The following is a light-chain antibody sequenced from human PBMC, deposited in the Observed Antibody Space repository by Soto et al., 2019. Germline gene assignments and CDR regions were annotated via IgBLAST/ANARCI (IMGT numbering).Light chain of an antibody. V-gene: IGKV1-5*01. CDR3: QQYSSYSPWT. CDR2: DAS. CDR1: QCISNW. Sequence: DIQMTQYPSTLSASVGDRVTITCRASQCISNWLAWYQQKPGMAPKLLIYDASNLERGVPSRFSGSGSGTEFTLTISSLQPDDFATYYCQQYSSYSPWTFGQGTKVEIK. J-gene: IGKJ1*01.